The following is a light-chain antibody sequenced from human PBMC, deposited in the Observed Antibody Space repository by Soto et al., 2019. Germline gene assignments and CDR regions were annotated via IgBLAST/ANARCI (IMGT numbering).Light chain of an antibody. J-gene: IGKJ3*01. CDR1: QSVSSN. CDR2: GAS. Sequence: EIVMTQSPATLAVSPGERATFSCRASQSVSSNLAWYQHKPGQAPRLLIYGASPRATGIPARFSGSGSGTESTLTFRRMQSEDCAVYYCQQYNNGPFTFGPGTKVDIK. V-gene: IGKV3-15*01. CDR3: QQYNNGPFT.